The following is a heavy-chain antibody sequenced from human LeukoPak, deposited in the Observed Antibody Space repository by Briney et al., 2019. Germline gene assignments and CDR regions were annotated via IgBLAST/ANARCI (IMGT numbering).Heavy chain of an antibody. D-gene: IGHD5-12*01. Sequence: GGSLRLSCAASGSSFSRYWMHWVRQAPGKGLVWVSRINSDGSTTSYADSVKGRFTISRDNAKNTLNLQMNSLRAEDTAIYYCAKVVATDRNAFDIWGQGTMVTVSS. CDR3: AKVVATDRNAFDI. V-gene: IGHV3-74*01. J-gene: IGHJ3*02. CDR2: INSDGSTT. CDR1: GSSFSRYW.